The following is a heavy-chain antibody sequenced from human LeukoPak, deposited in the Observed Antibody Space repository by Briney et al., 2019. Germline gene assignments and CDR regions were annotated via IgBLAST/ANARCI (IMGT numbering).Heavy chain of an antibody. CDR3: ARGYCSSTSCYGFDP. D-gene: IGHD2-2*01. CDR1: GFTFSSSA. Sequence: QTGGSLRLSCAASGFTFSSSAMNWVRQAPGKGLEWVSYISFSGTTIYYADSVKGRFTISRDNAKNSLYLQMNSLRAEDTAVYYCARGYCSSTSCYGFDPWGQGTLVTVSS. V-gene: IGHV3-48*03. J-gene: IGHJ5*02. CDR2: ISFSGTTI.